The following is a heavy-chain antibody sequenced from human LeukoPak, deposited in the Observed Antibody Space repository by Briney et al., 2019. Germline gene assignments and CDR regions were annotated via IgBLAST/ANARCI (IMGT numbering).Heavy chain of an antibody. V-gene: IGHV4-34*01. J-gene: IGHJ4*02. D-gene: IGHD3-22*01. CDR1: AGSFSGYY. CDR3: ARGRNYYDSRRRLYCFDY. Sequence: ASETLSLTCAVYAGSFSGYYWSWIRQPPGKGLEWIGEINHSGSTNYNPSLKSRVTISVDTSKNQFSLKLSSVTAADTAVYYCARGRNYYDSRRRLYCFDYWGQGTPVTVSS. CDR2: INHSGST.